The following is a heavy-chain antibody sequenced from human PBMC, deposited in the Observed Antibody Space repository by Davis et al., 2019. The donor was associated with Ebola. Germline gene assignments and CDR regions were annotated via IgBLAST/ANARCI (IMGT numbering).Heavy chain of an antibody. D-gene: IGHD1-26*01. CDR1: GGSINSYY. J-gene: IGHJ3*01. Sequence: SETLSLPCIVSGGSINSYYWSWIRQPAGGRLAWIGRVYFSGSTSYNPSLESRVTISVDTSKNQFSLRLSSVISADTAVYYCASESWYSGYYPGTDSFDLWGQGTKVTVSS. CDR3: ASESWYSGYYPGTDSFDL. CDR2: VYFSGST. V-gene: IGHV4-4*07.